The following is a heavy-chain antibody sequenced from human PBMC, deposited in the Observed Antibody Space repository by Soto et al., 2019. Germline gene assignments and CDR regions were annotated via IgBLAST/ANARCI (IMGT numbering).Heavy chain of an antibody. D-gene: IGHD3-10*01. V-gene: IGHV3-23*01. CDR3: AKGVYYYGSGRQYRMDV. J-gene: IGHJ6*02. CDR2: ISAGGGISGSAGST. Sequence: GGSLRLSCAASGFTFSTYSMNWVRQSPGKGLEWVSGISAGGGISGSAGSTYYADSVKGRFTISRDSSKNTLSLQMNTPRAEDTAVYYCAKGVYYYGSGRQYRMDVWGQGTTVTVS. CDR1: GFTFSTYS.